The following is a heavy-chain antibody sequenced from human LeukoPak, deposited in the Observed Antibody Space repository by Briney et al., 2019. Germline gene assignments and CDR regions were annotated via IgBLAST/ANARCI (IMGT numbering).Heavy chain of an antibody. V-gene: IGHV1-24*01. CDR2: FDPEDGET. CDR1: GYTLTELS. D-gene: IGHD3-3*01. CDR3: AKGGFGVVIGMIDY. J-gene: IGHJ4*02. Sequence: ASVKVSCKVSGYTLTELSMHWVRQAPGKGLEWMGGFDPEDGETIYAQKFQGRVTMTEDTSTDTAYMELSSLRSEDTAVYYCAKGGFGVVIGMIDYWGQGTLATVSS.